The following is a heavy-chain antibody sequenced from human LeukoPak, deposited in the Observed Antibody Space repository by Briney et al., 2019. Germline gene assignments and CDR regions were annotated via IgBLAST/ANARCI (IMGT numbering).Heavy chain of an antibody. Sequence: ASVKVSCKASGYTFTGYYMHWVRQAPGQGLEWMGWINPNSGGTNYAQKFQGRVTMTRDTSISTAYMELSSLRSEDTAVYYCARGRYSRRWAYWFDPWGQGTLVTVSS. J-gene: IGHJ5*02. D-gene: IGHD6-13*01. V-gene: IGHV1-2*02. CDR2: INPNSGGT. CDR3: ARGRYSRRWAYWFDP. CDR1: GYTFTGYY.